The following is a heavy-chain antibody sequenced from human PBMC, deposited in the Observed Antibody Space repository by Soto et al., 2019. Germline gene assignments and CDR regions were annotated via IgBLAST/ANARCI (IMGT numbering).Heavy chain of an antibody. CDR1: GFTFSSYS. V-gene: IGHV3-21*01. J-gene: IGHJ6*02. CDR2: ISSSSSYI. Sequence: GGSLRLSCAASGFTFSSYSMNWVRQAPGKGLEWVSSISSSSSYIYYADSVKGRFTISRDNAKNSLYLQMNSLRAEDTAVYYCARVRWEYQLPNYGMDVWGQGTTVTVSS. D-gene: IGHD2-2*01. CDR3: ARVRWEYQLPNYGMDV.